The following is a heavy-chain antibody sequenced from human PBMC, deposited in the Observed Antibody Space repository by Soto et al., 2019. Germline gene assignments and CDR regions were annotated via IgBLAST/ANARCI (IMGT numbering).Heavy chain of an antibody. CDR1: GGSISSGGYS. CDR3: ARVPGL. Sequence: QLPLQESGSGLVKPSQTLSLTCAVSGGSISSGGYSWSWIRQPPGKGLEWIGYIYHSGSTYYNPSLKRRVTISVDRSKNQFSLKLSSVTAADTAVYYCARVPGLWGRGTLVTVSS. V-gene: IGHV4-30-2*01. J-gene: IGHJ2*01. CDR2: IYHSGST.